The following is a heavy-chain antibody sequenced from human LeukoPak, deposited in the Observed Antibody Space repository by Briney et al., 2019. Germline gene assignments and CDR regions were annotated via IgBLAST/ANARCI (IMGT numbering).Heavy chain of an antibody. D-gene: IGHD6-19*01. J-gene: IGHJ5*02. CDR2: INPNSGGT. CDR1: GYTFTGYY. Sequence: ASVKVSCKASGYTFTGYYMHWVRQAPGQGLEWMGWINPNSGGTSYAQKFQGRVTMTRDTSISTAYMELRSLRSDDTAVYYCARDTHSSGWYWFDPWGQGTLVTVSS. CDR3: ARDTHSSGWYWFDP. V-gene: IGHV1-2*02.